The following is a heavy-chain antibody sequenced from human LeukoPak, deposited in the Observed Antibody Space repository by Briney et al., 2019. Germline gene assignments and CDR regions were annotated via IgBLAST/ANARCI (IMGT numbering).Heavy chain of an antibody. J-gene: IGHJ4*02. V-gene: IGHV3-23*01. D-gene: IGHD3-9*01. CDR2: ISASDGTT. Sequence: GGSLRLSCAASGFTFSSYALSWVRQAPGKGLEWVSVISASDGTTYYADSVKGRFTISRDTSKDTVYLQMHSLRAEDTAVYYCAKGDVLPSYPTFDYWGQGTLVTVSS. CDR1: GFTFSSYA. CDR3: AKGDVLPSYPTFDY.